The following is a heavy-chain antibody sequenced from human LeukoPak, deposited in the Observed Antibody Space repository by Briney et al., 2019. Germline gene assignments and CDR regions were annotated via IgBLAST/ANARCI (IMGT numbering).Heavy chain of an antibody. Sequence: ASVKVSCKASGYTFTTHGISWVRQAPGQGLEWMGWISAYNGNTNYAQKLQGRVTMTTDTSTSTAYMELRSLRSDDTAVYYCARVDDSSGYNDYWGQGTLVTVSS. CDR2: ISAYNGNT. CDR1: GYTFTTHG. J-gene: IGHJ4*02. CDR3: ARVDDSSGYNDY. V-gene: IGHV1-18*01. D-gene: IGHD3-22*01.